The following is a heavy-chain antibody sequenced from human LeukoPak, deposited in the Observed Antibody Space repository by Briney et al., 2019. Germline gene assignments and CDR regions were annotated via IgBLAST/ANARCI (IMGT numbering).Heavy chain of an antibody. V-gene: IGHV5-51*01. CDR2: IYPANSDA. Sequence: GESLKISLKGSGYSFASYWIGWVRQMPGKGLELMGIIYPANSDARYSPSFQGQVTISDDKSISTAYLQWGSLKASDTAMYYCARRGGGYVDFWGQGTLVSVSS. J-gene: IGHJ4*02. CDR3: ARRGGGYVDF. CDR1: GYSFASYW. D-gene: IGHD2-15*01.